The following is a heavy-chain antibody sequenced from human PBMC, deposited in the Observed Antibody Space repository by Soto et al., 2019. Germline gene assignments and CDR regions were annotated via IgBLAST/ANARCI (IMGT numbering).Heavy chain of an antibody. CDR2: INHSGST. J-gene: IGHJ5*02. Sequence: PSETLSLTCAVYGGSFSGYYWSWIRQPPGKGLEWIGEINHSGSTNYNPSLKSRVTISVDTSKNQFSLKLSSVTAADTAVYYCARDGSGYYPGRLFDPWGQGTLVIVSS. CDR3: ARDGSGYYPGRLFDP. D-gene: IGHD3-3*01. CDR1: GGSFSGYY. V-gene: IGHV4-34*01.